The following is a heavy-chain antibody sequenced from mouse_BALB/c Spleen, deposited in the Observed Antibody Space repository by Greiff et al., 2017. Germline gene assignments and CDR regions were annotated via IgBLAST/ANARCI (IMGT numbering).Heavy chain of an antibody. CDR3: ARNSLSTMITPYAMDY. CDR1: GYSITSDYA. D-gene: IGHD2-4*01. Sequence: VQLKESGPGLVKPSQSLSLTCTVTGYSITSDYAWNWIRQFPGNKLEWMGYISYSGSTSYNPSLKSRISITRDTSKNQFFLQLNSVTTEDTATYYCARNSLSTMITPYAMDYWGQGTSVTVSS. V-gene: IGHV3-2*02. CDR2: ISYSGST. J-gene: IGHJ4*01.